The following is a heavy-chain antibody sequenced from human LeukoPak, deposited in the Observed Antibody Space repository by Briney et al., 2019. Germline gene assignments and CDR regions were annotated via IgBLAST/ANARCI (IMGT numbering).Heavy chain of an antibody. CDR1: GGSISSYY. V-gene: IGHV4-59*01. J-gene: IGHJ4*02. CDR2: IYYSGST. Sequence: PSETLSLTCTVSGGSISSYYWSWIRQPPGKGLEWIGYIYYSGSTNYNPSLKSRVTISVDTSKNQFSLKLSSVTAADTAVYHCARGGGAGLPLDYWGQGTLVTVSS. D-gene: IGHD5-12*01. CDR3: ARGGGAGLPLDY.